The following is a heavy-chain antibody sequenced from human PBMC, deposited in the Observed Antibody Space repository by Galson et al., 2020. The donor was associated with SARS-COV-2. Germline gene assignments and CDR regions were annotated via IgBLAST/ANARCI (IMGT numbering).Heavy chain of an antibody. CDR1: GDSVSSTRSA. Sequence: SKTLSLTCEIPGDSVSSTRSAWTWIRQSTSRGLEWLGRTYYRSQSSTDYAVSVKSRLTITPDTSNNQSSLQLNSVTPEDTAIYYCAGRVAGAGSLHIWGQGTMVIVSS. CDR3: AGRVAGAGSLHI. D-gene: IGHD6-19*01. CDR2: TYYRSQSST. V-gene: IGHV6-1*01. J-gene: IGHJ3*02.